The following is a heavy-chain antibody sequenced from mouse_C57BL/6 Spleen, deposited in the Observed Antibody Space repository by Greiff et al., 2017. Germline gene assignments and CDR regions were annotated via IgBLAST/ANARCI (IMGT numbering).Heavy chain of an antibody. CDR2: ISYSGSN. CDR3: ARDENYYSMDY. CDR1: GYSITSGYY. Sequence: VQLKESGPGLVKPSQSLTLTCSVTGYSITSGYYWNWIRQFPGNKLEWMGFISYSGSNNYNPSLKNRICITRDASKNQCFLQLNSVTTEDTATYYCARDENYYSMDYWGQGTSVTVSS. V-gene: IGHV3-6*01. J-gene: IGHJ4*01.